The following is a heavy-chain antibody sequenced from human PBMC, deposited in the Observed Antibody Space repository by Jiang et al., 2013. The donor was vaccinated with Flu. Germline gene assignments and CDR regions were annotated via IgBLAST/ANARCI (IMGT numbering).Heavy chain of an antibody. CDR2: ISTSSSYK. J-gene: IGHJ3*02. CDR1: GFTFSSYT. CDR3: ARDLGPYYDSRNGAFDI. D-gene: IGHD3-22*01. V-gene: IGHV3-21*01. Sequence: QLLESGGGLVKPGGSLRLSCAGSGFTFSSYTMNWVRQAPGKGLEWVSSISTSSSYKYYADSVKDRFTISRDNAKNSLYLQMDSLRAEDTAVYYCARDLGPYYDSRNGAFDIWGQGTMVTVSS.